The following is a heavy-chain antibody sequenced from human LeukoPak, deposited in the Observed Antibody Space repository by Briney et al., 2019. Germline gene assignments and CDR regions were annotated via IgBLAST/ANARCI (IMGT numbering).Heavy chain of an antibody. V-gene: IGHV4-59*01. CDR2: IYYPGST. J-gene: IGHJ4*02. D-gene: IGHD5-18*01. Sequence: SETLSLTCSVSGDSITTSYWTWIRQSPGKGLEWIGYIYYPGSTLSNPSLKSRLSLSLHASKNQFSLKLLSVTAADTATYYCARDPRRDTNSPYFDYWGQGTLVTVSS. CDR1: GDSITTSY. CDR3: ARDPRRDTNSPYFDY.